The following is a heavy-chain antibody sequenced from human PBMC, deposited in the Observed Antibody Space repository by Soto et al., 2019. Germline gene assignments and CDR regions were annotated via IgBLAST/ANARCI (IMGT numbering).Heavy chain of an antibody. CDR1: GFTFSSYA. CDR2: ISGSGGST. V-gene: IGHV3-23*01. D-gene: IGHD6-13*01. CDR3: ARRSSRWYFDY. Sequence: EVQLLESGGGLVQPGGSLRLSCAASGFTFSSYAMNWVRQAPGKGLEWVSVISGSGGSTYYADSVKGRFTISRDNSKNTLYLQMNGLSAEDTAVYYCARRSSRWYFDYWGQGTLVTVSS. J-gene: IGHJ4*02.